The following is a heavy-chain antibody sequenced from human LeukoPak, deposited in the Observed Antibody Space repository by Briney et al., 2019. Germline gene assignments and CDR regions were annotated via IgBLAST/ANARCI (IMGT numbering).Heavy chain of an antibody. D-gene: IGHD3-22*01. CDR1: GDSIGSHY. CDR2: IFYVGST. CDR3: ARDYYDSRGGAFDI. Sequence: SETLSLTCTVSGDSIGSHYWSWIRQPPGKGLEWMGYIFYVGSTNYNPSLKSRVTITVDTTKNQFSLKLNPVTAADTAVYYCARDYYDSRGGAFDIWGQGTIVTVSS. V-gene: IGHV4-59*11. J-gene: IGHJ3*02.